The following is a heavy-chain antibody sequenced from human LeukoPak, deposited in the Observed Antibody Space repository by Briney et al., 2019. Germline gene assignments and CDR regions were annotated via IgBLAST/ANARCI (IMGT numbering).Heavy chain of an antibody. V-gene: IGHV1-2*02. CDR3: TRFRHVAVAGTPHFDY. CDR2: INPNSGGT. J-gene: IGHJ4*02. CDR1: GYTFTDYH. D-gene: IGHD6-19*01. Sequence: ASVKVSCKASGYTFTDYHIHWVRQAPGQGLEWMGWINPNSGGTNYAEKFHGRLTTTRDTSISTAFMELSGLRSDDTAVYYCTRFRHVAVAGTPHFDYWGQGALVTVSS.